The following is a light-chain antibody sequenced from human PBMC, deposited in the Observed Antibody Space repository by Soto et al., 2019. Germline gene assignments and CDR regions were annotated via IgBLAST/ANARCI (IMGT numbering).Light chain of an antibody. J-gene: IGKJ4*01. V-gene: IGKV1-39*01. Sequence: DIQMTRSPSSLSASVGDRVTITCRASQRINNYLNWYQQKPGKAPNLLIYAASSLQSGVPSRFSGSGSGTDFTLTISSLQPEDFATYYCQQSYSTPRGLTFGGGTKVEIK. CDR1: QRINNY. CDR3: QQSYSTPRGLT. CDR2: AAS.